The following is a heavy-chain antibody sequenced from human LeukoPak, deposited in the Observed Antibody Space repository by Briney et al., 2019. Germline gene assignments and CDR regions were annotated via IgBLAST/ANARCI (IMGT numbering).Heavy chain of an antibody. V-gene: IGHV3-48*04. CDR1: GFSFSSFD. CDR2: ISSVSRTI. D-gene: IGHD1-1*01. J-gene: IGHJ4*02. CDR3: ARWNLGSDF. Sequence: GGSLRLSCAASGFSFSSFDMNWVRQAPGKGLRWISFISSVSRTIYYADSVRGCFTISRDNAKNSLFLQMNTLSAEDTAVYYCARWNLGSDFWGQGTLVTVSS.